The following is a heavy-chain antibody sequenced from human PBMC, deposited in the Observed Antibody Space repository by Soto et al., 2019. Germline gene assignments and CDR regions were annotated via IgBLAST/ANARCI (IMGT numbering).Heavy chain of an antibody. CDR3: ARVISSCWVLYSYYGMDV. J-gene: IGHJ6*02. D-gene: IGHD6-19*01. V-gene: IGHV3-30-3*01. Sequence: QVQLVESGGGVVQPGRSLRLSCAASGFTFSSYAMHWVRQAPGKGLERVAVISYDGSNKYYADSVKGRFTISRDNSKNTLYLQMNSLRAEDTAVYYCARVISSCWVLYSYYGMDVWGQGTTVTVSS. CDR1: GFTFSSYA. CDR2: ISYDGSNK.